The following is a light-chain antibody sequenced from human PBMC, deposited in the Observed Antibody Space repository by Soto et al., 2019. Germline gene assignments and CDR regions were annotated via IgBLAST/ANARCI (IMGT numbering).Light chain of an antibody. Sequence: QSALTQPASVSGSPGQSIPISCTGTSSDVGGYNYVSWYQHHPGKAPKLMIYEVSNRPSGVSNRFSGSKSGNTASLTISGLQAEDEADYYCSSYTGSSTPVFGGGTKVTVL. CDR3: SSYTGSSTPV. CDR2: EVS. CDR1: SSDVGGYNY. J-gene: IGLJ3*02. V-gene: IGLV2-14*01.